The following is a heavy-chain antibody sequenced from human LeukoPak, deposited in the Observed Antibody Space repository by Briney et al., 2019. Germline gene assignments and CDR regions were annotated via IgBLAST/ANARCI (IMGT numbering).Heavy chain of an antibody. D-gene: IGHD4-17*01. Sequence: GGSLRLSCAASGFTFSDYYMNWIRQAPGKGLEWVSYISSSGNTIYYADSVKGRFTISRDNAKNSLYLHMNSLRAEDTAMYYCARAPPYSTVPYYFDYWGQGTLVTVSS. CDR3: ARAPPYSTVPYYFDY. CDR2: ISSSGNTI. J-gene: IGHJ4*02. V-gene: IGHV3-11*01. CDR1: GFTFSDYY.